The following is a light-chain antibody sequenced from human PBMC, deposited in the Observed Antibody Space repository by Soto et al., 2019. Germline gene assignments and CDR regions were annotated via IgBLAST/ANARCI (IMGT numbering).Light chain of an antibody. J-gene: IGLJ1*01. CDR2: EVS. CDR1: RTDIGGYNL. V-gene: IGLV2-14*01. Sequence: QSGLTQPASVSGSPGQTITISCTGTRTDIGGYNLVSWYQHHPGKAPKLLIHEVSNRPSGISNRFSGSKSDNMASLTISGLRAEDESDYYCSAYSAGNSLLVFGSGTKV. CDR3: SAYSAGNSLLV.